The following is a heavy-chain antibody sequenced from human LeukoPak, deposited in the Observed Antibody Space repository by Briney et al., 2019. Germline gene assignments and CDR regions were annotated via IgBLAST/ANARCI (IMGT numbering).Heavy chain of an antibody. D-gene: IGHD5-12*01. CDR2: FDPEDGET. J-gene: IGHJ4*02. Sequence: ASVKVSCKLSGYTLTELSMHWVRQAPGKGLEWMGGFDPEDGETIYAQKFQGRVTMTEDTSTDTAYMELSSLRSEDTAVYYCAAKRVATIGLGYWGQGTLVTVSS. CDR1: GYTLTELS. CDR3: AAKRVATIGLGY. V-gene: IGHV1-24*01.